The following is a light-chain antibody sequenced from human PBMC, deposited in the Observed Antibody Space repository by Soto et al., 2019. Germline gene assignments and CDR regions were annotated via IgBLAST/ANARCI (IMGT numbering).Light chain of an antibody. V-gene: IGKV1-33*01. CDR1: QDISKY. Sequence: DIQMTQSASSLPASVGDTVTISCQASQDISKYLNWFQQKPGKAPKLLIYDVFNVETGVPSRFSGRGSGTDFTLIISNLQPEDLATYYCQQYDQLPITFGGGTKVDI. CDR2: DVF. J-gene: IGKJ4*01. CDR3: QQYDQLPIT.